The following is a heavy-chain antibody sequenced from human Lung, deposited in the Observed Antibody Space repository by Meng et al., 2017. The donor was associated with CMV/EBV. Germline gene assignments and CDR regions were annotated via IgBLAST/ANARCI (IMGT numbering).Heavy chain of an antibody. CDR2: TSPSGGTT. CDR1: GFTFSSYP. V-gene: IGHV3-23*01. Sequence: GESLKISCEASGFTFSSYPMNWVRRAPGKGLEWVSTTSPSGGTTYYADSVKGRFTVSRDNSKNTLYLEMTSLRAEDTAIYYCAKAPSRFLKLLIQGRGWGQGTLVXVSS. J-gene: IGHJ4*02. D-gene: IGHD3-3*01. CDR3: AKAPSRFLKLLIQGRG.